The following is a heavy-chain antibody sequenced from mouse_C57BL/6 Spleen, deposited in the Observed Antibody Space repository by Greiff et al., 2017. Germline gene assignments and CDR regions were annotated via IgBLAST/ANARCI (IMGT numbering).Heavy chain of an antibody. D-gene: IGHD1-1*01. CDR1: GYTFTSYW. J-gene: IGHJ2*01. CDR3: ARIYYYGSTYFDY. Sequence: VQLQQPGAELVRPGSSVKLSCKASGYTFTSYWMHWVKQRPIQGLEWIGNIDPSDSETHYNQKFKDKATLTVDKPSSTAYMQLSSLTSEYSAVYYCARIYYYGSTYFDYWGQGTTLTVSS. V-gene: IGHV1-52*01. CDR2: IDPSDSET.